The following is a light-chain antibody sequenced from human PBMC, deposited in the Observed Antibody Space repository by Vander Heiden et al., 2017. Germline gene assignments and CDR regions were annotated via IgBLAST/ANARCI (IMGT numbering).Light chain of an antibody. CDR2: DAS. Sequence: LLTPSPATLSLSPGERATLSCRASQSVSRYLAWYQQKPGQAPRLLIYDASNRAAGIPARFSGSGSGTDFTLTISSLGPEDFAVYYCQQRDSWPLTFGGGTKVEIK. J-gene: IGKJ4*01. CDR3: QQRDSWPLT. CDR1: QSVSRY. V-gene: IGKV3-11*01.